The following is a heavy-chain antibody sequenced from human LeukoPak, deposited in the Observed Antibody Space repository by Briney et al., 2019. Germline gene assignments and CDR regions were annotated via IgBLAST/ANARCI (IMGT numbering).Heavy chain of an antibody. J-gene: IGHJ6*02. V-gene: IGHV3-23*01. CDR3: ARDSPSWGSNAYSDGMDV. Sequence: GGSLRLSCAASGFTFSGYAMSWVRQAPGKGLEWVSAISGSGGSTYYADSVKGRFTISRDNSKNTLYLQMNSLRAEDTAVYYCARDSPSWGSNAYSDGMDVWGQGTTVTVSS. CDR2: ISGSGGST. CDR1: GFTFSGYA. D-gene: IGHD3-16*01.